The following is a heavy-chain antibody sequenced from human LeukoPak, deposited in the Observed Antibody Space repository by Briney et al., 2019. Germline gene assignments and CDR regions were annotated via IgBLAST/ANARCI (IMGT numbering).Heavy chain of an antibody. CDR1: GFTFSCYA. J-gene: IGHJ4*02. CDR3: AKVEGYSYGRADY. Sequence: VGSLRLSCAAPGFTFSCYAMSWVRQAPGKGLEWVSAISGSGGSTYYADSVKGRFTISRDNSKNTLYLQMNSLRAEDTAVYYCAKVEGYSYGRADYWGQGTLVTVSS. D-gene: IGHD5-18*01. V-gene: IGHV3-23*01. CDR2: ISGSGGST.